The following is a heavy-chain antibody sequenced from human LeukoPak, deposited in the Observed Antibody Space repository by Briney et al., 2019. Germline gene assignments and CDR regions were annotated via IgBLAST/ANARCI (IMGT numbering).Heavy chain of an antibody. CDR1: GGSISSYY. CDR3: ARVRAHQWLALGYFDY. Sequence: SETLSLTCTVSGGSISSYYWSWIRQPPGKGLEWIGYIYYSGSTNYNPSLKSRVTISVDTSKNQFSLKLSSVTAADTAVYYCARVRAHQWLALGYFDYWGQGTLVTVSS. J-gene: IGHJ4*02. CDR2: IYYSGST. V-gene: IGHV4-59*01. D-gene: IGHD6-19*01.